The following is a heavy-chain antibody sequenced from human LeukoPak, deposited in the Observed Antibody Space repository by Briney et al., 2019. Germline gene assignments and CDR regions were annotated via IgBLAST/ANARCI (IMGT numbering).Heavy chain of an antibody. D-gene: IGHD3-10*01. CDR1: GGTFSSYA. Sequence: GASVKVSCKASGGTFSSYAISWVRQAPGQGLEWMGGIISIFGTANYAQKFQGRVTITADESTSTAYMELSSLRSEDTAVYYCARDYWRSGNNWFDPWGQGTLVAVSS. V-gene: IGHV1-69*13. CDR3: ARDYWRSGNNWFDP. J-gene: IGHJ5*02. CDR2: IISIFGTA.